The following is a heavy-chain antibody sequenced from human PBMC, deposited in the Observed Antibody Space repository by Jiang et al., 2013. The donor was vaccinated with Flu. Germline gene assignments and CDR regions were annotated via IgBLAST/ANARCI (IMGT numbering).Heavy chain of an antibody. CDR1: FTNYW. V-gene: IGHV5-51*01. D-gene: IGHD3-16*01. CDR2: IYPDDSDT. CDR3: ARGPPASYHDY. Sequence: FTNYWIGWVRQMPGKGLEWLGTIYPDDSDTRYSPSFRGQVTLSADKSTSTAYLQWSSLEASDTAMYYCARGPPASYHDYWGQGTLVTVSS. J-gene: IGHJ4*02.